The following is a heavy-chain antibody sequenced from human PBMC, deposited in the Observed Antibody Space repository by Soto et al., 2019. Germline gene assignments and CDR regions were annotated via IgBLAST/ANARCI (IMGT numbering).Heavy chain of an antibody. Sequence: PSETLSLTCTVSGGSISSYYWSRIRQPPGKGLEWIGYIYYSGSTNYNPSLKSRVTISVDTSKNHFSLKLRSVTAADTAVYYCARFSLESPGPIDYGGQEPRVTVP. CDR2: IYYSGST. CDR3: ARFSLESPGPIDY. CDR1: GGSISSYY. J-gene: IGHJ4*02. V-gene: IGHV4-59*08.